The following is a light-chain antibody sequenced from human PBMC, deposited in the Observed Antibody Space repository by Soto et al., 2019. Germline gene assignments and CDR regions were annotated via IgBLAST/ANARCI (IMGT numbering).Light chain of an antibody. Sequence: EIVMTQSPATLSVSPGERATLSCRASQSVSSNLAWYQQKPGQAPRLLLYGASTGATGIPARFSGSRSGTEFTLTISSLQSEDFAVYHCQQYNNWPQTFGQGTKVDIK. CDR3: QQYNNWPQT. J-gene: IGKJ1*01. V-gene: IGKV3-15*01. CDR1: QSVSSN. CDR2: GAS.